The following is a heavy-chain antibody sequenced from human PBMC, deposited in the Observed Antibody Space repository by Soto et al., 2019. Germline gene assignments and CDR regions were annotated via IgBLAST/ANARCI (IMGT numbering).Heavy chain of an antibody. D-gene: IGHD1-26*01. J-gene: IGHJ4*02. V-gene: IGHV3-53*02. Sequence: EVQLLETGGGLIQPGGSLRLSCAASGFMVSSNYMSWVRQAPGKGLEWVSVIYVGGSTYYADSVKGRFTISRDNSKNTVFIQMNSLRAEDTAVYYCARERCGGLGATYVDYWGPGTLVTVSS. CDR3: ARERCGGLGATYVDY. CDR2: IYVGGST. CDR1: GFMVSSNY.